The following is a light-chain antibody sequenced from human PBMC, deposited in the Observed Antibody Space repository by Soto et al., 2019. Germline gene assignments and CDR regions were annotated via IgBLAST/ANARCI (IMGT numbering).Light chain of an antibody. Sequence: ESVLTQSRGTLSLSPGERATLSCRASQSVSSNLAWYQQKPGQAPRLLIYGASTRATGIPARFSGSGSGTEFTLTISSLQSEDFAVYDFQQYNNWLRTFGQGTKVDIK. V-gene: IGKV3-15*01. J-gene: IGKJ1*01. CDR1: QSVSSN. CDR2: GAS. CDR3: QQYNNWLRT.